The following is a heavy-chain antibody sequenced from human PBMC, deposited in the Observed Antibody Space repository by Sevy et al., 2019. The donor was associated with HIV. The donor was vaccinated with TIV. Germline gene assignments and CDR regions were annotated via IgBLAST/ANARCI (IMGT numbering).Heavy chain of an antibody. CDR3: ARGGKKGRDRGIVVAGLDY. Sequence: SETLSLTCAVSGGSISSSNWWSWVRQPPGKGLEWIGEIYHSGSTNYNPSLKSRVTISVDKSKNQFSLKLSSVTAADTAVYYCARGGKKGRDRGIVVAGLDYWGQGTLVTVSS. D-gene: IGHD6-19*01. CDR2: IYHSGST. J-gene: IGHJ4*02. V-gene: IGHV4-4*02. CDR1: GGSISSSNW.